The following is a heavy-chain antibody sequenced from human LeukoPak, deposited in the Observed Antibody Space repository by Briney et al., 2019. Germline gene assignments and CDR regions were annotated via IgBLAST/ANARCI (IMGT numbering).Heavy chain of an antibody. Sequence: GGSLRLSCGASGFTFSSYGMHWVRQAPGKGLEWVAVIWYDGSNKYYADSVKGRFTISRDNSKNTLYLQMNSLRAEDRAVYYCARDFVDCGGDCNYGMDVWGQGTTVTVSS. CDR2: IWYDGSNK. V-gene: IGHV3-33*01. J-gene: IGHJ6*02. CDR3: ARDFVDCGGDCNYGMDV. D-gene: IGHD2-21*02. CDR1: GFTFSSYG.